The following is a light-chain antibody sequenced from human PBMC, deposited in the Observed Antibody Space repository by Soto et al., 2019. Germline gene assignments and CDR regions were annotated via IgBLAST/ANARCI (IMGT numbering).Light chain of an antibody. Sequence: QSVLTQPASVSGSPGQSITISCTGTSSDVGSYNLVSWYQQHPGKATKLMIYEVSKRPSGVSNRFSGSKSGNTSSLTISVLQAEDEADYYCCSYAGSIPYVFGTGTKVTVL. CDR1: SSDVGSYNL. CDR3: CSYAGSIPYV. J-gene: IGLJ1*01. CDR2: EVS. V-gene: IGLV2-23*02.